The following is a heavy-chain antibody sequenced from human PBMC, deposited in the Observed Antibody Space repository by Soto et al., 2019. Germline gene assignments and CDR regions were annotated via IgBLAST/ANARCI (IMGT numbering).Heavy chain of an antibody. CDR2: IRSKAYGGTT. J-gene: IGHJ4*02. Sequence: GGSLRLSCTASGFTFGDYAMSWFRQAPGKGLEWVGFIRSKAYGGTTEYAASVKGRFTISRDDSKSIAYLQMNSLKTEDTAVYYRTRESELRYFDWLLFRDEAPFDYWGQGTLVTVSS. CDR1: GFTFGDYA. V-gene: IGHV3-49*03. CDR3: TRESELRYFDWLLFRDEAPFDY. D-gene: IGHD3-9*01.